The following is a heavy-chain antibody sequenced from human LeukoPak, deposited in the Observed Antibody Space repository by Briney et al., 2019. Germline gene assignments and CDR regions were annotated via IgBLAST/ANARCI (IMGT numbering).Heavy chain of an antibody. CDR2: INHSGST. D-gene: IGHD3-3*01. CDR3: ARGRQAYDFWSGYPNWFDP. V-gene: IGHV4-39*07. J-gene: IGHJ5*02. CDR1: GGSISSSSYY. Sequence: SETLSLTCTVSGGSISSSSYYWSWIRQPRGKGLEWIGEINHSGSTNYNPSLKSRVTISVDTSKNQFSLKLSSVTAADTAVYYCARGRQAYDFWSGYPNWFDPWGQGTLVTVSS.